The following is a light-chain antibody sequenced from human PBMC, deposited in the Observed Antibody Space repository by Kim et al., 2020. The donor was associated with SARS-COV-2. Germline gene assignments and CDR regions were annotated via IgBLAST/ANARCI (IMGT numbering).Light chain of an antibody. CDR1: SSNIGRNT. V-gene: IGLV1-44*01. J-gene: IGLJ2*01. Sequence: GQRVIISCSGSSSNIGRNTVNWYQQLRGTAPKLLIYSDNQRPSGVPDRFSGSKSGTSASLAISGLQFEDEANYHCATWDDSLHGPVFGGGTQLTVL. CDR2: SDN. CDR3: ATWDDSLHGPV.